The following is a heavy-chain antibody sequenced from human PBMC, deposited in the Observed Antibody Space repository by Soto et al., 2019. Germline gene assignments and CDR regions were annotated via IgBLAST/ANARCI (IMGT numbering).Heavy chain of an antibody. CDR2: IIPIFGTA. J-gene: IGHJ4*02. V-gene: IGHV1-69*13. D-gene: IGHD6-19*01. CDR1: GGTFSSYA. Sequence: SVKVSCKASGGTFSSYAISWVRQAPGQGLEWMGGIIPIFGTANYAQKFQGRVTITADESTSTAYMELSSLRAEDTAFYYCAKERGKISGGTYYFDSWGQGTLVTVSS. CDR3: AKERGKISGGTYYFDS.